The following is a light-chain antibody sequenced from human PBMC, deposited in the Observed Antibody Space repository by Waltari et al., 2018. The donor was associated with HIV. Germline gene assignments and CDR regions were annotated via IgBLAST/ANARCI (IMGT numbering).Light chain of an antibody. CDR1: QTISGY. V-gene: IGKV1-39*01. Sequence: DIQMTQSHASPSTSIGDTVIITCRASQTISGYLNWYQVQPWKAPKLLIYAASNLQSGIPSRFSGSGSGTDFTLTISSLQPEDFATYYCQQSFSLPFSFGPGTKLEIK. J-gene: IGKJ2*03. CDR3: QQSFSLPFS. CDR2: AAS.